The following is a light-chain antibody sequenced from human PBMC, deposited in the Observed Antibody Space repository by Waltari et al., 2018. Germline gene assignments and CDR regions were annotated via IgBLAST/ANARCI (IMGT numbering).Light chain of an antibody. CDR2: DAS. V-gene: IGKV3-11*01. J-gene: IGKJ5*01. CDR1: QSVSSY. CDR3: QQRSNWPPT. Sequence: EIVLTQSPATLSLSPGARATLACRASQSVSSYLAWYQQKPGQAPRRLIYDASNRATGIPARFSGSGSGTDFTLTISSLEPEDFAVYYCQQRSNWPPTFGQGTRLEIK.